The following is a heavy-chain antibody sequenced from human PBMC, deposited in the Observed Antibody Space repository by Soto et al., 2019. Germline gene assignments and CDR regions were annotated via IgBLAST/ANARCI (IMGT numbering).Heavy chain of an antibody. D-gene: IGHD3-22*01. CDR3: ARGEYYYDSSGYYIWAAFDY. Sequence: ASVNVSCKSSGYTFTSYYIHWVRQAPGQGLECMGMINPSGGSTSYAQKFQGRVTMTRDTSTSTVYMELSSLRSEDTAVYYCARGEYYYDSSGYYIWAAFDYWGQGTLVTVSS. J-gene: IGHJ4*02. V-gene: IGHV1-46*01. CDR1: GYTFTSYY. CDR2: INPSGGST.